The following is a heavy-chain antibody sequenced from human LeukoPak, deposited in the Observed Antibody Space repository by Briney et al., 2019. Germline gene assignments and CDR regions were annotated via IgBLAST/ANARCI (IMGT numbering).Heavy chain of an antibody. V-gene: IGHV3-23*01. CDR1: GFTFSTYS. J-gene: IGHJ4*02. CDR3: AKVLHLVGARYFVY. D-gene: IGHD1-26*01. Sequence: GGSLRLSCAASGFTFSTYSMNWVRQAPGKGLEWVSAISGSGGSTYYADSVKGRFTISRDNSKNTLYLQMNSLRAEDTAVYYCAKVLHLVGARYFVYWGQGTLVTVSS. CDR2: ISGSGGST.